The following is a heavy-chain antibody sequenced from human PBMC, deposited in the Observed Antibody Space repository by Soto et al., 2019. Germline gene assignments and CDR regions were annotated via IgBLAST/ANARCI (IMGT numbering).Heavy chain of an antibody. CDR2: IYYSGST. V-gene: IGHV4-59*08. Sequence: QVQLQESGPGLVKPSVTLSLTCTVSGGSISNYYWSWIRQAPRKGLEWIGHIYYSGSTDYNPPLTSRVTITVHTSKNQFSLNLSSVTAADTAVYYCARSPSRSFDYWGQGTLVTVSS. CDR1: GGSISNYY. J-gene: IGHJ4*02. D-gene: IGHD2-2*01. CDR3: ARSPSRSFDY.